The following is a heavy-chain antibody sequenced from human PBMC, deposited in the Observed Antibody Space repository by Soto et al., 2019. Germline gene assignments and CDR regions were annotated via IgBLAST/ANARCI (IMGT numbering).Heavy chain of an antibody. CDR3: TIPVVPAAMDYYYYYGMDV. J-gene: IGHJ6*02. D-gene: IGHD2-2*01. CDR1: GFTFSNAW. CDR2: IKSKTDGGTT. Sequence: GGSLRLSCAASGFTFSNAWMSWVRQAPGKGLEWVGRIKSKTDGGTTDYAAPVKGRFTISRDDSKNTLYLQMNSLKTEDTAVYYCTIPVVPAAMDYYYYYGMDVWGQGTTVT. V-gene: IGHV3-15*01.